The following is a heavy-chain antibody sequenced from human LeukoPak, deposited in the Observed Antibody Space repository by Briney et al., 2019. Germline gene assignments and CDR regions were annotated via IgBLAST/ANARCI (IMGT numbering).Heavy chain of an antibody. CDR3: ASRHLKQQLANFDY. J-gene: IGHJ4*02. CDR2: ISAYNGNT. V-gene: IGHV1-18*01. Sequence: ASVKVSCKASGYTFTGYGISWVRQAPGQGLEWMGWISAYNGNTNYAQKLQGRVTMTTDTSTSTAYMELRSLRSDDTAVYYCASRHLKQQLANFDYWGQGTLVTVSS. CDR1: GYTFTGYG. D-gene: IGHD6-13*01.